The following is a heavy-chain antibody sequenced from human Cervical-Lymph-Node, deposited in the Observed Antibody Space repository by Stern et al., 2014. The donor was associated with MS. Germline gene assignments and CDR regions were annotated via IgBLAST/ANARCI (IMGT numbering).Heavy chain of an antibody. J-gene: IGHJ4*02. CDR2: INDSGDT. D-gene: IGHD2-2*01. CDR3: ARATGAATALLY. V-gene: IGHV4-59*01. CDR1: GGSMKTYF. Sequence: QLQLQESGPGLVKPSETLSLTCSVSGGSMKTYFWNWIRQPPGKGLEWIGSINDSGDTKYSPSLQSRVTISIDTSKRQFSLNLTSVAAADTAIYYCARATGAATALLYWGRGSLVTVS.